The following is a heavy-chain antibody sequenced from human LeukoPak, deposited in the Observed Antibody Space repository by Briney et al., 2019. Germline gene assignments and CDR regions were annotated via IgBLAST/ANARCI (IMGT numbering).Heavy chain of an antibody. V-gene: IGHV3-48*02. D-gene: IGHD6-19*01. Sequence: GGSLRLSCAPSGFTFSSYSMNWVRQAPGKGLEWVSYISISSSTIYYADSVKGRFTISRDNAKNSLYLQMDSLRDEDTAVYYCAAREDSSGWSGFDFWGQGTLVTVSS. J-gene: IGHJ4*02. CDR3: AAREDSSGWSGFDF. CDR1: GFTFSSYS. CDR2: ISISSSTI.